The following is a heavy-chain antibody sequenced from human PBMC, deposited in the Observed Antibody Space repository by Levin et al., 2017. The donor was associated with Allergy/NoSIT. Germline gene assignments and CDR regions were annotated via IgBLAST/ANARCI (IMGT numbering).Heavy chain of an antibody. V-gene: IGHV5-51*01. Sequence: GESLKISCKGSGYSFTSYWIGWVRQMPGKGLEWMGIIYPGDSDTRYSPSFQGQVTISVDKSIRTAYLQWSSLKASDTAMYYCARSIGYSSSSAAFDIWGQGTMVTVSS. D-gene: IGHD6-6*01. CDR3: ARSIGYSSSSAAFDI. J-gene: IGHJ3*02. CDR2: IYPGDSDT. CDR1: GYSFTSYW.